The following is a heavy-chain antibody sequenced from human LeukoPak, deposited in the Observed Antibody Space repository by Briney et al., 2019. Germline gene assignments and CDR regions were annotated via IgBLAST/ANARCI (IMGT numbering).Heavy chain of an antibody. CDR3: ARDNCSGGSCYLDYYYYYGMDV. Sequence: SVKVSCKASGGTFSSYAISWVRQAPGQGLEWMGGIIPIFGTANYAQKFQGRVTITADESTSTAYMELRSLRSDDTAVYYCARDNCSGGSCYLDYYYYYGMDVWGQGTTVTVSS. V-gene: IGHV1-69*13. CDR2: IIPIFGTA. CDR1: GGTFSSYA. D-gene: IGHD2-15*01. J-gene: IGHJ6*02.